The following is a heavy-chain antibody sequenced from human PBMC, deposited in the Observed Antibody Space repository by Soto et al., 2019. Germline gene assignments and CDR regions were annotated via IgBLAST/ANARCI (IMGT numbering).Heavy chain of an antibody. CDR3: ARGEGQLLPFDY. V-gene: IGHV4-30-4*01. CDR1: GGSISSGDYY. D-gene: IGHD2-2*01. CDR2: IDYSGRT. J-gene: IGHJ4*02. Sequence: QVQLQESGPGLVTPSQTLSLTCTVSGGSISSGDYYWSWIRQPPGKGLGRIGYIDYSGRTYYNPSLKSRVTRSVHACKNHFSLKLSSETAADTAEYYCARGEGQLLPFDYWGQGTLVTVSS.